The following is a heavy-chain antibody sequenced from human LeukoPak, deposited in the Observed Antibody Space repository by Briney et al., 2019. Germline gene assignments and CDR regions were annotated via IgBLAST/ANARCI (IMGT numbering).Heavy chain of an antibody. CDR1: GFTFSGSA. V-gene: IGHV3-73*01. CDR3: TRDSYSNYRVSNYYGMDV. D-gene: IGHD4-11*01. CDR2: IRSKANSYAT. Sequence: GRSLRLSCAASGFTFSGSAMHWVRQASGKGLEWVGRIRSKANSYATAYAASVKGRFTISRDDSKNTAYLQMNSLKTEDTAVYYCTRDSYSNYRVSNYYGMDVWGQGTTVTVSS. J-gene: IGHJ6*02.